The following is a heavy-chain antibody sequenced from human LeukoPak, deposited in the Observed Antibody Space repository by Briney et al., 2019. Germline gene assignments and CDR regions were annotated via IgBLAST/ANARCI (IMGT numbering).Heavy chain of an antibody. CDR3: ARGGWSHDY. CDR2: IYYSGST. Sequence: PSETLSLTCTVSGGSISNSYWSWIRQPPGRGLEWIGYIYYSGSTNYNSSLKSRVTISVDTSKNQFSLKLSPVTPADTAVYFCARGGWSHDYWGQGTLVTVSS. CDR1: GGSISNSY. J-gene: IGHJ4*02. D-gene: IGHD2-15*01. V-gene: IGHV4-59*01.